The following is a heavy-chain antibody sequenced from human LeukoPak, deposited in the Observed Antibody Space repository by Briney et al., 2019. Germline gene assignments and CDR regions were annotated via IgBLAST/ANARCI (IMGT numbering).Heavy chain of an antibody. V-gene: IGHV4-39*07. CDR3: ARDYGAVAVPFDY. CDR1: GGSVSSVTYN. D-gene: IGHD6-19*01. J-gene: IGHJ4*02. Sequence: SETLSLTCTVSGGSVSSVTYNWGWIRQPPGGGLQWIGTIHYDGSTDYNPSLKSRVTISVDTSKNQFSLKLTSVTAADTAVYYCARDYGAVAVPFDYWGQGTLVTVSS. CDR2: IHYDGST.